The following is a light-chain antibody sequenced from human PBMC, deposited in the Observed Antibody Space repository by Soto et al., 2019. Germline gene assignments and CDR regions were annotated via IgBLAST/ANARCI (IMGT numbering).Light chain of an antibody. J-gene: IGKJ1*01. CDR2: LGS. CDR3: MQALESPWT. CDR1: QSLLHKNGYNY. V-gene: IGKV2-28*01. Sequence: DIVTTQSPLSLSVTPGEPASISCRSSQSLLHKNGYNYLDWYLLKPGRSPQLLIYLGSNRASGVPDRFSGSGSGTDFTLRISRVEADDVGVYFCMQALESPWTFGQGTKVEVK.